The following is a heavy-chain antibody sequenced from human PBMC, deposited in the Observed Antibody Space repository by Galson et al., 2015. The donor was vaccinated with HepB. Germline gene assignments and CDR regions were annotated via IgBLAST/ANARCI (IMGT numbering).Heavy chain of an antibody. V-gene: IGHV1-69*04. CDR3: ARDLDRSKAGVLLWFGELEG. CDR1: GGTFSSYA. CDR2: IIPILGIA. D-gene: IGHD3-10*01. Sequence: SVKVSCKASGGTFSSYAISWVRQAPGQGLEWMGRIIPILGIANYAQKFQGRVTITADKSTSTAYMELSSLRSEDTAVYYCARDLDRSKAGVLLWFGELEGWGQGTLVTVSS. J-gene: IGHJ4*02.